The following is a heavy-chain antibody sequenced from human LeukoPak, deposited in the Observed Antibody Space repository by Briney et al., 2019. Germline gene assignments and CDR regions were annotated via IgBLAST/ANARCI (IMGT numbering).Heavy chain of an antibody. CDR2: INHTGST. CDR1: GASFSGYY. J-gene: IGHJ4*02. V-gene: IGHV4-34*01. CDR3: ARGIRRGYSYGYRYYFDY. Sequence: PSETLSLTCTVFGASFSGYYWSWIRQPPGKGLEWIGEINHTGSTNYNPSLRSRVTISVDTSKNQFSLKLSSVTAADTAVYYCARGIRRGYSYGYRYYFDYWGQGTLVTVSS. D-gene: IGHD5-18*01.